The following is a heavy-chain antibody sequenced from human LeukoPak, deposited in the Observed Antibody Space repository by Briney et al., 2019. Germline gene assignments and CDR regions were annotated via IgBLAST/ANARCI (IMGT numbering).Heavy chain of an antibody. V-gene: IGHV4-59*01. J-gene: IGHJ5*02. CDR2: IYYSGST. CDR1: GGSISSYY. D-gene: IGHD3-10*01. Sequence: SETLSLTCTVSGGSISSYYWSWIRQPPGKGLEWIAYIYYSGSTNYNPSLRSRVTISVDTSKNQFSLKLSSVTAADTAVYYCASYYYGSGNYNWFDPWGQGTLVTVSS. CDR3: ASYYYGSGNYNWFDP.